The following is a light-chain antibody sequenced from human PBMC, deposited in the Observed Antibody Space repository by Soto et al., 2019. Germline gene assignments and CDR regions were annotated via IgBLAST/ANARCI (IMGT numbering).Light chain of an antibody. CDR1: QSVTSTY. CDR3: QQYGSSPLT. Sequence: EIVLTQSPGTLSLSPGERATLSCRASQSVTSTYLAWYQQKPGQAPRLLIYGASNRATGIPDRFTGSGSGTDFTLTISRLEPVDFAVYYCQQYGSSPLTFGGGTKVEIK. CDR2: GAS. J-gene: IGKJ4*01. V-gene: IGKV3-20*01.